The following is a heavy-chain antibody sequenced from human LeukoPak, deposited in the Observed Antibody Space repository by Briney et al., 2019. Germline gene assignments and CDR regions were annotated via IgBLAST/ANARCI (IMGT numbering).Heavy chain of an antibody. D-gene: IGHD3-10*01. CDR3: AKTVGSGSYSLPFDY. Sequence: GGSLRLSCAASGFTFDDYVMHWVRQAPGKGLEWGSLISGDGGRAYYADSVKGRFTISRDNSKNSLYLQMNSLRSEDTALYYCAKTVGSGSYSLPFDYWGQGTLVTVSS. J-gene: IGHJ4*02. CDR2: ISGDGGRA. V-gene: IGHV3-43*02. CDR1: GFTFDDYV.